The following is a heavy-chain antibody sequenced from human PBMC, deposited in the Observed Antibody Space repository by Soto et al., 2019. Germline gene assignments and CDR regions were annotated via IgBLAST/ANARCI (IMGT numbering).Heavy chain of an antibody. D-gene: IGHD2-2*01. CDR3: ARVNCSSTSCYARFVFDY. V-gene: IGHV3-33*01. CDR2: IWYDGSNK. Sequence: PGGSLRLSCAASGFTFSSYGMHWVRQAPGKGLEWVAVIWYDGSNKYYADSVKGRFTISRDNSKNTLYLQMNSLRAEDTAVYYCARVNCSSTSCYARFVFDYWGQGTLVTVSS. CDR1: GFTFSSYG. J-gene: IGHJ4*02.